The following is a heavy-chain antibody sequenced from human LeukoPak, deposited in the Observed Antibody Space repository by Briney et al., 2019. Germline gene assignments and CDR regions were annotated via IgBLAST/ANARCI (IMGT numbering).Heavy chain of an antibody. Sequence: SETLSLTCTVSGYSISSGYYWGWIRQPPGKGLEWIGSIYHSGSTYYNPSLKSRVTISVDTSKNQFSLKLSSVTAADTAVYYCAREPGGTKNYWGQGTLVTVSS. J-gene: IGHJ4*02. CDR3: AREPGGTKNY. CDR1: GYSISSGYY. V-gene: IGHV4-38-2*02. D-gene: IGHD1-1*01. CDR2: IYHSGST.